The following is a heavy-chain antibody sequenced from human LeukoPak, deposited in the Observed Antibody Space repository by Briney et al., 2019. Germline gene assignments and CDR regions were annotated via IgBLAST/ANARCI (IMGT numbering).Heavy chain of an antibody. CDR2: ISAYNGNT. Sequence: ASVKVSCKASVYTFTSYGISWVRQAPGQGLEWMGWISAYNGNTNYAQKLQGRVTMTTDTSTSTAYMELRSLRSDDTAVYYCARDPYYYDSSGSPLQLSRFDYWGQGTLVTVSS. CDR1: VYTFTSYG. V-gene: IGHV1-18*01. CDR3: ARDPYYYDSSGSPLQLSRFDY. J-gene: IGHJ4*02. D-gene: IGHD3-22*01.